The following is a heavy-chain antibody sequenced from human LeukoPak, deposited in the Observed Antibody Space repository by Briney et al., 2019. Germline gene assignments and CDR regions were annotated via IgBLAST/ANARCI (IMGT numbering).Heavy chain of an antibody. D-gene: IGHD5-18*01. CDR3: ARGGGYSYGYPFDY. CDR2: IYYSGST. V-gene: IGHV4-59*01. CDR1: GGSISSYY. Sequence: SETLSLTCTVSGGSISSYYWSWIRQPPGKGLEWIGYIYYSGSTNYNPSLKSRVTISVDTSKNQFSPKLSSVTAADTAVYYCARGGGYSYGYPFDYWGQGTLVTVSS. J-gene: IGHJ4*02.